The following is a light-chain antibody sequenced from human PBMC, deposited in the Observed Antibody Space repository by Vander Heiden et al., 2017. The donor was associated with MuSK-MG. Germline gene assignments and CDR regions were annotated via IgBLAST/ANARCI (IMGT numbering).Light chain of an antibody. V-gene: IGKV1-39*01. J-gene: IGKJ4*01. CDR3: QQGDTTPLT. Sequence: DIQLTQSPSSLSASVGDRVTITCRASQTIINYLNWYQQSPGKAPKLLIYSASTLQSGTPPRFSGSGSGTAFTLVISRLQPEDFATYYCQQGDTTPLTFGGGTKIETK. CDR1: QTIINY. CDR2: SAS.